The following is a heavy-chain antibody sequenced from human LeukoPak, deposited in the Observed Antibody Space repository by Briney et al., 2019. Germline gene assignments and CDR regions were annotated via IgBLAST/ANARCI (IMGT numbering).Heavy chain of an antibody. J-gene: IGHJ5*02. V-gene: IGHV2-5*01. CDR2: IYWNDDK. CDR1: GGSISSYYW. D-gene: IGHD3-3*01. Sequence: TPSFTCTVSGGSISSYYWSWIRQPPGKALEWLALIYWNDDKRYSPSLKSRLTITKDTSKNQVVLTMTNMDPVDTATYYCAHSAEWYNWFDPWGQGTLVTVSS. CDR3: AHSAEWYNWFDP.